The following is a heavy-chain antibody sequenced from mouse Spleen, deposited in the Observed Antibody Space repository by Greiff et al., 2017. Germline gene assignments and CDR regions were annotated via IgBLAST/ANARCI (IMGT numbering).Heavy chain of an antibody. CDR1: GFTFSSYA. J-gene: IGHJ2*01. CDR3: ARQGYYYFDY. V-gene: IGHV5-9-3*01. Sequence: EVQLVESGGGLVKPGGSLKLSCAASGFTFSSYAMSWVRQTPEKRLEWVATISSGGSYTYYPDSVKGRFTISRDNAKNTLYLQMSSLRSEDTAMYYCARQGYYYFDYWGQGTTLTVSS. D-gene: IGHD1-1*01. CDR2: ISSGGSYT.